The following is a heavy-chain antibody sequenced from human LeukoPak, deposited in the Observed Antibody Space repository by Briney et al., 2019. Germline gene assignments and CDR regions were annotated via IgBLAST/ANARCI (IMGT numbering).Heavy chain of an antibody. CDR2: MYSGGRT. CDR1: GFTVSSNY. D-gene: IGHD3-22*01. V-gene: IGHV3-53*01. CDR3: ARRAGDYSHPYDY. Sequence: PGGSLRLSCSASGFTVSSNYMSWVRQAPGKGLEWVSVMYSGGRTYYADSVKGRFTVSRDNSKNTLFLQMNSLRAEDTAVYYCARRAGDYSHPYDYWGQGTLVTVSS. J-gene: IGHJ4*02.